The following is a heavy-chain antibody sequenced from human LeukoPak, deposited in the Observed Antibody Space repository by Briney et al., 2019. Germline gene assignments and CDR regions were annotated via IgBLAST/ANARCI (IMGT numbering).Heavy chain of an antibody. V-gene: IGHV4-61*02. Sequence: MPSQTLSLTCTVSGGSISSGSYYWSWIRQPAGKGLEWIGRIYTSGSTNYNPSLKSRVTISVDTSKNQFSLKLSSVTAADTAVYYCASSPVGAASSGDYWGQGTLVTVSS. D-gene: IGHD1-26*01. CDR1: GGSISSGSYY. CDR2: IYTSGST. J-gene: IGHJ4*02. CDR3: ASSPVGAASSGDY.